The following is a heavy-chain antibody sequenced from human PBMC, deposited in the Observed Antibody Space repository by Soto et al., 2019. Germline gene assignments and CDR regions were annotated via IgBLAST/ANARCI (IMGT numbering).Heavy chain of an antibody. V-gene: IGHV4-39*01. J-gene: IGHJ5*02. CDR3: ASPKIAFYNWFDP. Sequence: SETLSLTCTVSGCSISSSSYYWGWIRQPPGKGLEWIGSIYYSGSTYYNPSLKGRVTISVDTSKNQFSLKLSSVTAADTAVYYCASPKIAFYNWFDPWGQGTLVT. D-gene: IGHD3-3*02. CDR2: IYYSGST. CDR1: GCSISSSSYY.